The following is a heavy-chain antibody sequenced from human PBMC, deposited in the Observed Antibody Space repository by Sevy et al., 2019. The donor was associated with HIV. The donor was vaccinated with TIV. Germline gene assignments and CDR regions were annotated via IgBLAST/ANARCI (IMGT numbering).Heavy chain of an antibody. J-gene: IGHJ4*02. CDR1: GFTFTNAW. D-gene: IGHD3-3*01. CDR3: ATDFGLQWELLGAGFFDS. Sequence: GGSLRLSCAASGFTFTNAWMNWVRQVPGKGLEWVGRIKSETYSGTTDYAAPVKGRFTISRDDSDNTLYLKMNSLKTEDTVFYYCATDFGLQWELLGAGFFDSWGQGTLVTVSS. CDR2: IKSETYSGTT. V-gene: IGHV3-15*07.